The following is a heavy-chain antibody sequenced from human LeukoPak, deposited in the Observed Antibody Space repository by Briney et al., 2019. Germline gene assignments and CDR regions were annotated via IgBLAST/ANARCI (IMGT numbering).Heavy chain of an antibody. Sequence: SETLSLTCTVSHCSINSGYYWGWIRQPPGKRLEWIASIHSSGTTYYNPTLKSRLTISVDTSKNQISLNLTSVTAADAAVYYCARVGFLGYCSGGSCYSYYYGMDVWGQGTTVTVSS. CDR3: ARVGFLGYCSGGSCYSYYYGMDV. CDR1: HCSINSGYY. J-gene: IGHJ6*02. D-gene: IGHD2-15*01. V-gene: IGHV4-38-2*02. CDR2: IHSSGTT.